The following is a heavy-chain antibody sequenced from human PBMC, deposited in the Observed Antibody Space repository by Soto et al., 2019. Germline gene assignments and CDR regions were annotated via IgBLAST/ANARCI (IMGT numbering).Heavy chain of an antibody. CDR1: GFTFSSYG. CDR3: AGGELDYLDY. V-gene: IGHV3-30*03. CDR2: ISYDGSNK. J-gene: IGHJ4*02. Sequence: QVQLVESGGGVVQPGRSLRLSCAASGFTFSSYGMHWVRQAPGKGLEWVAVISYDGSNKYYADSVKGRFTISRDNSKNTLYLQMNSLRAEDTAGYYCAGGELDYLDYWGQGTLVTVSS. D-gene: IGHD1-26*01.